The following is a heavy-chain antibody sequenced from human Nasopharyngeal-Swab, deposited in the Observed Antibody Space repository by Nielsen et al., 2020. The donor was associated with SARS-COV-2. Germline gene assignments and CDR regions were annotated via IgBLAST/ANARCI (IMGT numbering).Heavy chain of an antibody. D-gene: IGHD4-11*01. Sequence: SVKVSCKASGGTFSSYAISWVRQAPGQGLEWMGGIIPIFGTANYAQKFQGRVTITADESTSTAYMELSSLRSEDTAVYYCARDRQQLDYYYYGMDVWGQGTTVTVSS. CDR3: ARDRQQLDYYYYGMDV. CDR1: GGTFSSYA. V-gene: IGHV1-69*13. CDR2: IIPIFGTA. J-gene: IGHJ6*02.